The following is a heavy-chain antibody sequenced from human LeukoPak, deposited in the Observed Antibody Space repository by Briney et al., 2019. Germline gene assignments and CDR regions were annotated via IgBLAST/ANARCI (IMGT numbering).Heavy chain of an antibody. CDR3: ARDSSSGWPKYYFDY. CDR1: GYTFTSYY. Sequence: ASVKVSCKASGYTFTSYYMHWVRQAPGQGLEWMGWINPNSGGTNYAQKFQGRVTMTRDTSISTAYMELSRLRSDDTAVYYCARDSSSGWPKYYFDYWGQGTLVTVSS. CDR2: INPNSGGT. D-gene: IGHD6-19*01. J-gene: IGHJ4*02. V-gene: IGHV1-2*02.